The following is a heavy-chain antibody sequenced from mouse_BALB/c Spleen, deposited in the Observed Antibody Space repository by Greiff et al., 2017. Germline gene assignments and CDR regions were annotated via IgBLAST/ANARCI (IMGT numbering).Heavy chain of an antibody. Sequence: QVQLQQPGAELVRPGASVKLSCKASGYTFTSYWINWVKQRPGQGLEWIGNIYTSDSYTNYNQKFKDKATLTVDKSSSTAYMQLSSPTSEDSAVYYCTRGRDGYYRVWFAYWGQGTLVTVSA. J-gene: IGHJ3*01. V-gene: IGHV1-69*02. CDR3: TRGRDGYYRVWFAY. D-gene: IGHD2-3*01. CDR2: IYTSDSYT. CDR1: GYTFTSYW.